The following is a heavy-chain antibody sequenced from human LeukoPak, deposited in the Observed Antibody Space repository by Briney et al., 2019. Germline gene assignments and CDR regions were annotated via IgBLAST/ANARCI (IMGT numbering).Heavy chain of an antibody. J-gene: IGHJ6*03. CDR1: GDSVSSNSVA. CDR2: TYYRSKWYN. Sequence: SQTLSLTCDISGDSVSSNSVAWNWIRQSPSRGLEWLGRTYYRSKWYNDYAVSVKSRITINPDTSKNQFSLQLNSVTPEDTAVYYCARERIKAAAGGYYYMDVWGKGTTVTVSS. V-gene: IGHV6-1*01. D-gene: IGHD6-13*01. CDR3: ARERIKAAAGGYYYMDV.